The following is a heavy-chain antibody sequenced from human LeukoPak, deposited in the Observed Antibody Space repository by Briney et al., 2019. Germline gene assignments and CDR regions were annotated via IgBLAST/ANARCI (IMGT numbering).Heavy chain of an antibody. CDR3: ARCRSSSTSCYRWFDP. J-gene: IGHJ5*02. CDR2: ISAYNGNT. D-gene: IGHD2-2*01. CDR1: GYTFTSYG. Sequence: ASVKVSCKASGYTFTSYGISWVRQAPGQGLEWMGWISAYNGNTNYAQKLQGRATMTTDTSTSTAYMELRSLRSDNTAVYYCARCRSSSTSCYRWFDPWGQGTLVTVSS. V-gene: IGHV1-18*01.